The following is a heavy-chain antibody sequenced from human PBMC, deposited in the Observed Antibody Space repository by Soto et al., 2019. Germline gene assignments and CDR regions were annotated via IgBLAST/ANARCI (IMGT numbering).Heavy chain of an antibody. Sequence: PSQTLSLTCAISGDSVSSNSAAWNWIRQSPSRGLEWLGRTYYRSKWYNDYAVSVKSRITINPDTSKNQFSLQLNSVTPEDTAVYYCARDTRGRVPAAIAGNYYYYGMDVWGQGTTVTVSS. CDR3: ARDTRGRVPAAIAGNYYYYGMDV. D-gene: IGHD2-2*02. CDR2: TYYRSKWYN. V-gene: IGHV6-1*01. CDR1: GDSVSSNSAA. J-gene: IGHJ6*02.